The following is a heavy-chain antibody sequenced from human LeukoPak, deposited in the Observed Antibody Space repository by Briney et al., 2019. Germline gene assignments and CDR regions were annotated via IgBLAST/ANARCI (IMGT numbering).Heavy chain of an antibody. CDR2: IYDSGDS. J-gene: IGHJ4*02. Sequence: PGGSLRLSCAASGFSVRNNYMTWVRQAPGKGLAWVSIIYDSGDSYYADSVKGRFTIARDNSKNTVSLQMNSLRVDDTAVYYCVSHSDPLTGYSFDFWGQGILVTVAS. CDR1: GFSVRNNY. D-gene: IGHD3-9*01. CDR3: VSHSDPLTGYSFDF. V-gene: IGHV3-53*01.